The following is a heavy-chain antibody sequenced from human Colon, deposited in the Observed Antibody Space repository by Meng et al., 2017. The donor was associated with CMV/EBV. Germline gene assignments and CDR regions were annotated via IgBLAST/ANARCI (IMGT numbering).Heavy chain of an antibody. Sequence: VQLVEFGADVTEPGALVKVSCKASGGTFDTSTFNWVRQAPGQGLEWMGGIIPMFGSPSYSQKFRGRVTITADELEVNSLRSEDTAVYYCARGKQAGFDLWGQGTLVTVSS. CDR3: ARGKQAGFDL. CDR1: GGTFDTST. J-gene: IGHJ5*02. D-gene: IGHD6-13*01. CDR2: IIPMFGSP. V-gene: IGHV1-69*12.